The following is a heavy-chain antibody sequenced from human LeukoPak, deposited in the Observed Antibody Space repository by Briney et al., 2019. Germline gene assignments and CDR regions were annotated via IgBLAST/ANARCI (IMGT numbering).Heavy chain of an antibody. CDR2: IYYSGST. D-gene: IGHD6-6*01. CDR3: ARDRPGPRYSSSPGVFDY. V-gene: IGHV4-30-4*01. J-gene: IGHJ4*02. Sequence: PSETLSLTCTVSGGSISSGDYYWSWIRQPPGKGLEWIGYIYYSGSTYYNPSLKSRVTISVGTSKNQFSLKLSSVTAADTAVYYCARDRPGPRYSSSPGVFDYWGQGTLVTVSS. CDR1: GGSISSGDYY.